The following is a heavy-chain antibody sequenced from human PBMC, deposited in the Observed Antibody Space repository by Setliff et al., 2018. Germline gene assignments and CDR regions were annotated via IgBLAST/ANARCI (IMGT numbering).Heavy chain of an antibody. J-gene: IGHJ4*02. CDR3: VASPSNKNGHFEY. Sequence: GGSLRLSCTASGFTFRSYHMSWVRQAPGKGLEWVSSIISGDDTRYPDSVQGRFTISRDNIKNTAFLQMNSLRADDTAMYYCVASPSNKNGHFEYWGQGTLVTVSS. CDR2: IISGDDT. V-gene: IGHV3-23*01. CDR1: GFTFRSYH.